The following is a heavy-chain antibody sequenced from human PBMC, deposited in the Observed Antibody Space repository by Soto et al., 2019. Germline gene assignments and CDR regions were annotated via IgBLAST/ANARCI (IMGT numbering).Heavy chain of an antibody. CDR3: AHIDPEIVAVGGHGGFDY. CDR2: IYWDDDK. V-gene: IGHV2-5*02. Sequence: QITLKESGPTLVRPPQTLTLTCTFSGFSLTSGVGVGWIRQPPGKALEWLALIYWDDDKRYSPSLKNRLTITKDKSKIQVVLTMTNVGPVDTATYFCAHIDPEIVAVGGHGGFDYWGQGTLVTVSS. D-gene: IGHD5-12*01. J-gene: IGHJ4*02. CDR1: GFSLTSGVG.